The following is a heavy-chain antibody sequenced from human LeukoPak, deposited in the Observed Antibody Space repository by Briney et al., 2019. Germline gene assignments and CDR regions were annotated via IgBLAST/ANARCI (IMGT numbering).Heavy chain of an antibody. V-gene: IGHV3-9*01. Sequence: PGGSLRLSCAASGFTFDDYAMHWVRQAPGKGLEWVSGIRWNSGSIGYADSVKGRFTISRDNAKNSLYLQMNSLRAEDTALYYRAKADCSSTSCSPIWFDPWGQGTLVTVSS. D-gene: IGHD2-2*01. J-gene: IGHJ5*02. CDR2: IRWNSGSI. CDR1: GFTFDDYA. CDR3: AKADCSSTSCSPIWFDP.